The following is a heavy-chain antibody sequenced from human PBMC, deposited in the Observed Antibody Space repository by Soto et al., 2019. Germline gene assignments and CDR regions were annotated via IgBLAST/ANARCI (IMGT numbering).Heavy chain of an antibody. D-gene: IGHD3-22*01. CDR1: GGSISSYY. J-gene: IGHJ5*02. CDR3: ARDFFDSSDYTTNWFDP. CDR2: IYHNGNT. Sequence: SETLSLTCTVSGGSISSYYWSWIRQPPGKGLEWIGYIYHNGNTNSNPSLKSRVTISVDTSKNQFSLKLTSVTAADAALYYCARDFFDSSDYTTNWFDPWGQGTLVTVSS. V-gene: IGHV4-4*08.